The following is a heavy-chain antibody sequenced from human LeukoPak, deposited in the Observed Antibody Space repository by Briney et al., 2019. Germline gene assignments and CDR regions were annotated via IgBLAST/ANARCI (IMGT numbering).Heavy chain of an antibody. CDR2: IYSGGST. D-gene: IGHD3-10*01. CDR3: ARDNHITMVRAQGNYYGMDV. CDR1: GFTVSSNY. V-gene: IGHV3-53*01. J-gene: IGHJ6*02. Sequence: PGGSLRLSCAASGFTVSSNYMSWVRQAPGKGLEWVSVIYSGGSTYYADSVKGRFTISRDNSKNTLYLQMNSLRAEDTAVYYCARDNHITMVRAQGNYYGMDVWGQGTTVTVSS.